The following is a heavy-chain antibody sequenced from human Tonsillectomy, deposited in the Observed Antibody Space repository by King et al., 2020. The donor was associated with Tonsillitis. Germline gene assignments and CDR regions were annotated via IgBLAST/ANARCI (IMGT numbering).Heavy chain of an antibody. CDR3: ARVNAGVYFDY. J-gene: IGHJ4*02. CDR1: GFTFSYYW. Sequence: VQLVESGGDLVQPGESLRLSCAASGFTFSYYWMHWFRQAPGKGLEWVANINQHGNEKYYVDSVKVRFTISRDNAKNSLYLQMNSLRADDTAVYYCARVNAGVYFDYWGQGTLVTVSS. D-gene: IGHD7-27*01. CDR2: INQHGNEK. V-gene: IGHV3-7*01.